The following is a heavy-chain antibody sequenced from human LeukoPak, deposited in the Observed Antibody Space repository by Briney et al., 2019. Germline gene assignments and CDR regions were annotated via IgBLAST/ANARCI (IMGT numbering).Heavy chain of an antibody. CDR2: IYYSGST. CDR3: ARLGGPYLLDFDY. D-gene: IGHD1-1*01. V-gene: IGHV4-59*01. J-gene: IGHJ4*02. Sequence: SETLSLTCTVSGGSISSYYWSWIRQPPGKGLEWIGYIYYSGSTNYNPSLKSRVTISVDTSKNQFSLKLSSVTAADTAVYYCARLGGPYLLDFDYWGQGTLVTVSS. CDR1: GGSISSYY.